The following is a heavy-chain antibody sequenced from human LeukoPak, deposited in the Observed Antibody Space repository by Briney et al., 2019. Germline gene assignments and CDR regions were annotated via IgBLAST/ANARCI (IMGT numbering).Heavy chain of an antibody. V-gene: IGHV4-38-2*02. J-gene: IGHJ5*02. D-gene: IGHD6-13*01. CDR1: GYSISSGYY. Sequence: SETLSLTCTVSGYSISSGYYWGWIRQPPGKGLEWIGSMYHSGSTYYNPSLKSRVTISVDTSKNQFSLKLSSVTAADTAVYYCARIFGSSWLSWFDPWGQGTLVTVSS. CDR3: ARIFGSSWLSWFDP. CDR2: MYHSGST.